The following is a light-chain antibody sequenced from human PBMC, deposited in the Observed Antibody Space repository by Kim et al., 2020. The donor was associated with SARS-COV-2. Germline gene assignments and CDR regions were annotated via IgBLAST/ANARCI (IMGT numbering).Light chain of an antibody. CDR2: YEN. Sequence: PGKAARISCGGNNIGSKSVNWYQQKPGQAAVVVIYYENDRPSGIPARISGSNSGNTATLTISRVEAGDEDDYYCQVWDSSSAPHVVFGGGTQLTVL. CDR3: QVWDSSSAPHVV. CDR1: NIGSKS. J-gene: IGLJ2*01. V-gene: IGLV3-21*04.